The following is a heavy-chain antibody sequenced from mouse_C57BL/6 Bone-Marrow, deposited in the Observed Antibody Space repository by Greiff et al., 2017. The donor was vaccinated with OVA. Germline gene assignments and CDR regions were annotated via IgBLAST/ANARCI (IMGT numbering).Heavy chain of an antibody. D-gene: IGHD2-4*01. Sequence: QVQLQQPGAELVKPGASLKLSCKASAYTFTSYWMHWVKQRPGQGLEWIGMINTNSGSTNYNEKFKSKATMTVDKSSSTTYMQLSSLTSEDSAVYYSARTTMSDFDDWRQGTTRIVPA. V-gene: IGHV1-64*01. J-gene: IGHJ2*01. CDR2: INTNSGST. CDR3: ARTTMSDFDD. CDR1: AYTFTSYW.